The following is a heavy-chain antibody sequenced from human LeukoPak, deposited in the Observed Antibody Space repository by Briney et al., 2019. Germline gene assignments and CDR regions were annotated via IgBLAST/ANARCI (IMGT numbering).Heavy chain of an antibody. CDR2: ISAYNGNT. CDR1: GYTFTDYY. Sequence: ASVKVSCKASGYTFTDYYMHWVRQAPGQGLEWMGWISAYNGNTNYAQKLQGRVTMTTDTSTSTAYMELSSLRSEDTAVYYCATVESGSYLFDYWGQGTLVTVSS. V-gene: IGHV1-18*04. CDR3: ATVESGSYLFDY. J-gene: IGHJ4*02. D-gene: IGHD1-26*01.